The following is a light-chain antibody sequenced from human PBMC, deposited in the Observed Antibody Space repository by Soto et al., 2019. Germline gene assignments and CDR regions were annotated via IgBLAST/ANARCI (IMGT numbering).Light chain of an antibody. CDR1: QSISSW. V-gene: IGKV1-5*01. J-gene: IGKJ2*01. Sequence: DIQMTQSPSTLSASVGDRVTITCRASQSISSWLAWYQQKPGTAPKLLIYDASSWESGVPSRFSGSGSGTEFTLTISRLQPDDFATYYCQQYKSYANTFGQGTKLEIK. CDR2: DAS. CDR3: QQYKSYANT.